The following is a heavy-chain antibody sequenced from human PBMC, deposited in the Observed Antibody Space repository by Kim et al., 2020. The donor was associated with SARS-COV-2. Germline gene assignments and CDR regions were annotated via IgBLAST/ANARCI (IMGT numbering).Heavy chain of an antibody. D-gene: IGHD3-16*01. CDR1: GFTFTSHA. CDR2: IRGAGVNT. J-gene: IGHJ4*02. Sequence: GGSLRLSCAASGFTFTSHAMSWVRQAPETGLEWVSGIRGAGVNTYYADSVKGRFTISRDNSKNTLSLQMNSLSAGDTALYYCAKGVGSRFLGGAFASWGQGTHVTVPS. V-gene: IGHV3-23*01. CDR3: AKGVGSRFLGGAFAS.